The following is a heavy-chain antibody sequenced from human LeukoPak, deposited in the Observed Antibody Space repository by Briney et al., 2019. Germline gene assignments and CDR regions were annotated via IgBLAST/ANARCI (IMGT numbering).Heavy chain of an antibody. V-gene: IGHV3-7*01. CDR1: GFTFSSYW. CDR2: IKQDGSEK. D-gene: IGHD3-22*01. CDR3: ARSPPEANYYDSSGFDY. J-gene: IGHJ4*02. Sequence: GGSLRLSCAASGFTFSSYWMSWVRQAPGKGLEWVANIKQDGSEKHYVDSVKGRFTISRDNAKNSLYLQMNSLRAEDTAVYYCARSPPEANYYDSSGFDYWGQGTLVTVSS.